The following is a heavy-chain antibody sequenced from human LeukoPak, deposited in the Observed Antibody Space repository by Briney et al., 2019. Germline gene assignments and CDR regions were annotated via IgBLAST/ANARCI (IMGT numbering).Heavy chain of an antibody. J-gene: IGHJ4*02. CDR2: INPNSGGT. V-gene: IGHV1-2*02. CDR3: ARDLPIYCSSTSCYTAESY. D-gene: IGHD2-2*02. Sequence: ASVKVSCKAFGYTFTGYYMHWVRQAPGQGLEWMGWINPNSGGTNYAQKFQGRVTMTRDTSISTAYMELSRLRSDDTAVYYCARDLPIYCSSTSCYTAESYWGQGTLVTVSS. CDR1: GYTFTGYY.